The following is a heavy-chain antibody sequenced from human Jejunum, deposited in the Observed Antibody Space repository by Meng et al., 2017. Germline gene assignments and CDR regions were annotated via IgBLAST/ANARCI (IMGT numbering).Heavy chain of an antibody. D-gene: IGHD6-19*01. Sequence: QVPLVPAGAEVRTPGASVKVSCKASGYTFSDYYIYWVRQAPGQGLECMGRINPNSGGTNYAQEFQGRVTMTRDTSITTAYMELYRLKFADTAVYYCARDLGAVAGLDSWGQGTLVTVSS. CDR3: ARDLGAVAGLDS. J-gene: IGHJ4*02. CDR2: INPNSGGT. V-gene: IGHV1-2*06. CDR1: GYTFSDYY.